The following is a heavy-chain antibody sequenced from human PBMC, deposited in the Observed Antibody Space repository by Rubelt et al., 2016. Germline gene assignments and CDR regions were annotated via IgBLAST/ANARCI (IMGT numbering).Heavy chain of an antibody. Sequence: WVRQAPGKGLEWIGEISPSGSTDYNPSLKSRITISVDTSKNQFSLKLSSVTAADTAVYYCARGHYYDMDVWGQGTTVTVSS. V-gene: IGHV4-34*01. CDR3: ARGHYYDMDV. J-gene: IGHJ6*02. CDR2: ISPSGST.